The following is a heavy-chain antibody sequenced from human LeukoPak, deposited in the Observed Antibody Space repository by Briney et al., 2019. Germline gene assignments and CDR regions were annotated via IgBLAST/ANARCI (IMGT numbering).Heavy chain of an antibody. J-gene: IGHJ4*02. V-gene: IGHV1-8*01. CDR2: INPNSGNT. Sequence: GASGKVSCKASGYTCTSYDINWGRHATGQGLDWMGWINPNSGNTYYAQKFQGRFTMTRNTSVSTAYMELSSLRSEDTAVYYCARAHPMVRGVMTFRYWGQGTLVTVSS. D-gene: IGHD3-10*01. CDR1: GYTCTSYD. CDR3: ARAHPMVRGVMTFRY.